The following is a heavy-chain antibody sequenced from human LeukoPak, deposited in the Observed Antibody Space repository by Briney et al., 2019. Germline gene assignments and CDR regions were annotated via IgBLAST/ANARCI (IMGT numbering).Heavy chain of an antibody. CDR1: GFTFSSYG. V-gene: IGHV3-33*01. CDR3: VRDLGGRSGH. D-gene: IGHD1-26*01. Sequence: SGGSLRLSCAASGFTFSSYGMHWVRQAPGQGLEWVAVIWYDGSNKYYADSVKGRFTISRDNSKNTLYLQMNSLRAEDTAVYYCVRDLGGRSGHWGQGTLVTVSS. J-gene: IGHJ4*02. CDR2: IWYDGSNK.